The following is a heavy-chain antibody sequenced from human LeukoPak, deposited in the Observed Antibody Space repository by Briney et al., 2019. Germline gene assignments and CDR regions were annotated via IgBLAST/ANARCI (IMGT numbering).Heavy chain of an antibody. CDR1: GFTFSSYA. Sequence: GRSLRLSCAASGFTFSSYAMHWVRQAPGKGLEWVAVISYDGSNKYYADSVKGRFTISRDNSEKTVYLQMKSLRADDTAIYYCARDADDTDIVGATLDFWGQGTLVTVSS. CDR3: ARDADDTDIVGATLDF. CDR2: ISYDGSNK. J-gene: IGHJ4*02. V-gene: IGHV3-30*04. D-gene: IGHD1-26*01.